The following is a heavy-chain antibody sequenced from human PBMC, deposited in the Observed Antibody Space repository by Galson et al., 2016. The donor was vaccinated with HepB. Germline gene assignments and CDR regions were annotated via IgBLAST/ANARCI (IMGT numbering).Heavy chain of an antibody. D-gene: IGHD2/OR15-2a*01. CDR3: AKRHEYCPPVGCSVDY. J-gene: IGHJ4*02. CDR1: GFTFSKYG. Sequence: SLRLSCAASGFTFSKYGMHLVRQAPGKGLEWVAADSMDGRRKFYADSVKGRFTISRDNSSNMLFLQMSSLRPDDTAVYYCAKRHEYCPPVGCSVDYWGQGTLVSVSS. CDR2: DSMDGRRK. V-gene: IGHV3-30*18.